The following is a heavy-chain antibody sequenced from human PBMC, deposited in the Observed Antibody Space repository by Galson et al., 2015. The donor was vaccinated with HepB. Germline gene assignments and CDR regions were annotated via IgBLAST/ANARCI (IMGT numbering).Heavy chain of an antibody. J-gene: IGHJ5*02. Sequence: SLRLSCAGSGFIFRHHAMAWIRQAPGKGLEWVSGINGCGSTRSYSDAVKGRFSISRDNSKDTVSLQMDNLRAEDTAVYYCVKEGSWFGGDWFDPWGQGALVTVS. D-gene: IGHD3-16*01. CDR2: INGCGSTR. V-gene: IGHV3-23*01. CDR3: VKEGSWFGGDWFDP. CDR1: GFIFRHHA.